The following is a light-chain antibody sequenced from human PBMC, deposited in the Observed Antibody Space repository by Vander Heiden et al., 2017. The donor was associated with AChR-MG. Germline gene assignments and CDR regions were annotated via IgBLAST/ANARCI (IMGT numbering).Light chain of an antibody. V-gene: IGKV3-11*01. CDR2: YTS. CDR3: QQRHSWLLT. CDR1: QSLSTK. J-gene: IGKJ1*01. Sequence: IVLTHSPVSISVSPGEDVILSCRATQSLSTKFAWFQHHTGRPPRLLVYYTSTRATGVPGSFSGSGSGTDFTLTITGVAPEDFALYYCQQRHSWLLTFGQGTRV.